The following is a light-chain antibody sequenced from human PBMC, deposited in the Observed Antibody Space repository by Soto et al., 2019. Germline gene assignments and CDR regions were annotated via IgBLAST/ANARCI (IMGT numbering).Light chain of an antibody. Sequence: EIVLTQSPGTLSLSPGERATLSCRASQSVSSSYLAWYQQKPGQAPRLLILGASTRATGIPARFSGSGSGTEFTLTISSLQSEDFAVYYCQQYGSSRITFGQGTRLEIK. V-gene: IGKV3-20*01. CDR2: GAS. J-gene: IGKJ5*01. CDR3: QQYGSSRIT. CDR1: QSVSSSY.